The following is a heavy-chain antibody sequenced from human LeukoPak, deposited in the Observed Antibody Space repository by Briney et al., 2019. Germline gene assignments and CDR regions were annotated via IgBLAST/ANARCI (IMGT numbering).Heavy chain of an antibody. V-gene: IGHV3-30-3*02. CDR3: AKNRGAGSHYYYHMNV. D-gene: IGHD1-26*01. Sequence: GGSLRLSCAASGFTFSSYAMHWVRQAPGKGLEWVAVISYDGSNKYYADSVKGRFTISRDNSKNTLYLQMNSLRAEDTAVYYCAKNRGAGSHYYYHMNVWGKGTTVTVSS. CDR2: ISYDGSNK. J-gene: IGHJ6*03. CDR1: GFTFSSYA.